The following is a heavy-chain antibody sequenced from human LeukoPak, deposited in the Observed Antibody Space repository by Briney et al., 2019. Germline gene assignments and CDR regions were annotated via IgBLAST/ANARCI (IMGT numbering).Heavy chain of an antibody. V-gene: IGHV4-30-4*01. CDR1: GGSISSGDYY. CDR2: IYYSGGT. CDR3: ARVHIYYYGMDV. Sequence: SETLSLTCTVSGGSISSGDYYWSWIRQPPGKGLEWIGYIYYSGGTYYNPSLKSRVTISVDTSKNQFSLKLSSVTAADTAVYYCARVHIYYYGMDVWGQGTTVTVSS. J-gene: IGHJ6*02.